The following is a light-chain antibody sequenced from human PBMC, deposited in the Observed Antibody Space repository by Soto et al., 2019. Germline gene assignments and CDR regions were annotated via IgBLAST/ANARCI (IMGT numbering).Light chain of an antibody. CDR1: NSNIGSNP. J-gene: IGLJ2*01. V-gene: IGLV1-44*01. CDR2: SNY. Sequence: FVLTQPPSASGTPGQRVTISCSGSNSNIGSNPVHWYQQFPGTAPKVLIYSNYQRPSGVPDRFSGSKSGTSASLAISGLQSEDEADYYCAAWDDRLSDLLFXGGTKVTVL. CDR3: AAWDDRLSDLL.